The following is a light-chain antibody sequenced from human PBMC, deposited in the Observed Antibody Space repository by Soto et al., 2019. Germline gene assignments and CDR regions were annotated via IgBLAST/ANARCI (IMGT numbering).Light chain of an antibody. Sequence: LTQPASVSGSRGQSVTISCTGTSSHVGGYDYVSWYQHHPGKAPKLVIYDVTYRPSGVSDRFSGSKSANTASLTISGLQAEDEADYYCRSYTSSSTYVFGTGTKVTVL. J-gene: IGLJ1*01. CDR3: RSYTSSSTYV. CDR1: SSHVGGYDY. V-gene: IGLV2-14*01. CDR2: DVT.